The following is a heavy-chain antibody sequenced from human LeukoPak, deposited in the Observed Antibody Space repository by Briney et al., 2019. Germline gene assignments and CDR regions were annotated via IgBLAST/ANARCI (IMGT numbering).Heavy chain of an antibody. V-gene: IGHV3-43*01. J-gene: IGHJ4*02. Sequence: PGGSLRLSCAASGFTFDDYTMHWVRQAPGKGLEWVSLINWDGSSTYYADSVKGRFTISRDNSKNSLYLQMSSLTTEDTALYYCAKDMGEYCSSTSCYGGFDYWGQGTLVTVSS. CDR1: GFTFDDYT. CDR2: INWDGSST. D-gene: IGHD2-2*01. CDR3: AKDMGEYCSSTSCYGGFDY.